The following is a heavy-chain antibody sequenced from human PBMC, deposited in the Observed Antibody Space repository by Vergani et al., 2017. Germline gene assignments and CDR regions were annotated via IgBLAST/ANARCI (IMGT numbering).Heavy chain of an antibody. CDR1: GFTFSSYW. CDR2: IKQDGSEK. Sequence: EVQLVESGGGLVQPGGSLRLSCAASGFTFSSYWMSWVRQAPGKGLEWVANIKQDGSEKYYVDSVKGRFTISRDNAKNSLYLQMNSLRAEDAAVHYCASAPSGSGGSCYDYWGQGTLVTVSS. J-gene: IGHJ4*02. D-gene: IGHD2-15*01. CDR3: ASAPSGSGGSCYDY. V-gene: IGHV3-7*03.